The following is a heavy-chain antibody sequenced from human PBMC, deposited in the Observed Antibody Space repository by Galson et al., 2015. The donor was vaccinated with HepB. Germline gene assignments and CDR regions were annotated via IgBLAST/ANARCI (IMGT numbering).Heavy chain of an antibody. CDR3: ARAPFDYDILTDPYFDY. CDR2: INAGNGNT. Sequence: SVKVSCKASGYTFTSYAMHWVRQAPGQRLEWMGWINAGNGNTKYSQKFQGRVTITRDTSASTAYMELSSLRSEDTAVYYCARAPFDYDILTDPYFDYWGQGTLVTVSS. CDR1: GYTFTSYA. D-gene: IGHD3-9*01. J-gene: IGHJ4*02. V-gene: IGHV1-3*01.